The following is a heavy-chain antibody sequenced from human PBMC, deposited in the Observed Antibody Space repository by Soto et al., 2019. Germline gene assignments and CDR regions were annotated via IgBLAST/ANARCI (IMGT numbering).Heavy chain of an antibody. CDR2: INAGNGNT. CDR1: GYTFTSDA. J-gene: IGHJ6*02. CDR3: ARADIVVVPAAMGYYYYGMDV. D-gene: IGHD2-2*01. V-gene: IGHV1-3*01. Sequence: GASVKVSCKASGYTFTSDAMHWVRQAPGQRLEWMGWINAGNGNTKYSQKFQGRVTITRDTSASTAYMELSSLRSEDTAVYYCARADIVVVPAAMGYYYYGMDVWGQGTTVTVSS.